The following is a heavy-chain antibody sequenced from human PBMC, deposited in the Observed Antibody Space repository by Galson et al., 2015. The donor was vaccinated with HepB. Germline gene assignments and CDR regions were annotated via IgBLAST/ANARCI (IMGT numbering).Heavy chain of an antibody. Sequence: LRLSCAASGFTFSSYGMHWVRQAPGKGLEWVAVIWYDGSNKYYADSVKGRFTISRDNSKNTLYLQMNSLRAEDTAVYYCARGGRRAAAGTWYFDLWGRGTLVTVSS. V-gene: IGHV3-33*08. D-gene: IGHD6-13*01. CDR1: GFTFSSYG. CDR2: IWYDGSNK. CDR3: ARGGRRAAAGTWYFDL. J-gene: IGHJ2*01.